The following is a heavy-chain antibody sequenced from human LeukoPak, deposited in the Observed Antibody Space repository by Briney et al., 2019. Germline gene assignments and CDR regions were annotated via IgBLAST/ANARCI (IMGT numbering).Heavy chain of an antibody. CDR3: ARGSVGATAWAFFDY. V-gene: IGHV3-53*01. CDR1: GFTVSSDY. Sequence: GGSLRLSCAPSGFTVSSDYMSWVRQAPGKGLEWVSITYSGGVTYYADSVRGRFTISRDNPKNTLYLPMNSLGAEDTAVYYCARGSVGATAWAFFDYWGQGTLVTVSS. J-gene: IGHJ4*02. CDR2: TYSGGVT. D-gene: IGHD1-26*01.